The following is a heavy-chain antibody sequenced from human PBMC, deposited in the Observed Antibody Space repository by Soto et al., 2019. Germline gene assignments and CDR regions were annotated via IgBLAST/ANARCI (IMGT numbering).Heavy chain of an antibody. CDR1: GGTFSSYA. CDR3: ATGRVSGSYYYYGMDV. D-gene: IGHD3-10*01. CDR2: IIPIFGTA. V-gene: IGHV1-69*13. Sequence: SVKVSCKASGGTFSSYAISWVRQAPGQGLEWMGGIIPIFGTANYAQKFQGRVTITADESTSTAYMELSSLRSEDTAVYYCATGRVSGSYYYYGMDVWGQGTTVTVSS. J-gene: IGHJ6*02.